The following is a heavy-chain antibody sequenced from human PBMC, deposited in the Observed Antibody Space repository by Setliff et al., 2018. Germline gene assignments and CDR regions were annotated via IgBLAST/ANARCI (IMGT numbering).Heavy chain of an antibody. CDR2: FDPEDGET. V-gene: IGHV1-24*01. D-gene: IGHD5-18*01. J-gene: IGHJ4*02. Sequence: GASVKVSCKVSGYTLTELSMHWVRQAPGKGLEWMGGFDPEDGETIYAQKFQGRVTMTEDTSTDTAYMELSSLRSEDTGVYYCATSVSWIQLVLYPQGHPEPFDYWGQGTLVTVSS. CDR1: GYTLTELS. CDR3: ATSVSWIQLVLYPQGHPEPFDY.